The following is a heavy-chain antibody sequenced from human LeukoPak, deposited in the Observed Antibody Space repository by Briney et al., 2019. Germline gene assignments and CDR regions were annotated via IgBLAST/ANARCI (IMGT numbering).Heavy chain of an antibody. Sequence: GGSLRLSCAASGFTFSSYSMNWVRQAPGKGLEWVSSISSSSSYIYYADSVKGRFTISRDNAKNSLYLQMSSLRAEDTALYYCAKETTVADNYYYYYMDVWGKGTTVTVSS. CDR3: AKETTVADNYYYYYMDV. V-gene: IGHV3-21*04. CDR2: ISSSSSYI. CDR1: GFTFSSYS. D-gene: IGHD6-19*01. J-gene: IGHJ6*03.